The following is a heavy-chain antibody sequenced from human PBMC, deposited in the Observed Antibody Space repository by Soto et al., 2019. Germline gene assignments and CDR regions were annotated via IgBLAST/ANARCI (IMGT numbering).Heavy chain of an antibody. CDR2: TYYRSKWYN. CDR1: GDSVSSNSSA. D-gene: IGHD5-18*01. J-gene: IGHJ6*02. V-gene: IGHV6-1*01. Sequence: SQTLSLTFAISGDSVSSNSSAWNWIRQSPSRVLEWLGRTYYRSKWYNDYAVSVKSRITINPDTSKNQFSLQLNSVTPEDTAVYYCSRDTVAMGAMVSYYYLGMDVWGQGPTVTVSS. CDR3: SRDTVAMGAMVSYYYLGMDV.